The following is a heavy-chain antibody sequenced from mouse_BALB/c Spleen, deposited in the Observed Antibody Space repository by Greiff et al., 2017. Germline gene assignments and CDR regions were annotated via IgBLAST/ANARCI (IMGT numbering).Heavy chain of an antibody. D-gene: IGHD2-4*01. CDR2: INPGSGGT. CDR1: GYAFTNYL. V-gene: IGHV1-54*01. CDR3: ARSFLYDYPDY. Sequence: VQLQQSGAELVRPGTSVKVSCKASGYAFTNYLIEWVKQRPGQGLEWIGVINPGSGGTNYNEKFKGKATLTADKSSSTAYMQLSSLTSEDSAVYYCARSFLYDYPDYWGQGTTLTVSS. J-gene: IGHJ2*01.